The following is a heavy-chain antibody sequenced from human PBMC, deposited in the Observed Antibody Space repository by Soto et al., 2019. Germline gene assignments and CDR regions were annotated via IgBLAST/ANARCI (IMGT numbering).Heavy chain of an antibody. CDR2: IYHSGTT. J-gene: IGHJ6*02. Sequence: PLETLSLTCAVSGDSITSIYHWAWIRQPPGRGLEWVASIYHSGTTYYNPSLKSRVTISVDTSKNQFSLNLRSVTAADSAVYYCARDRLMATAGTARHYFGLDVWGQGTTVTVSS. V-gene: IGHV4-38-2*02. CDR1: GDSITSIYH. CDR3: ARDRLMATAGTARHYFGLDV. D-gene: IGHD5-18*01.